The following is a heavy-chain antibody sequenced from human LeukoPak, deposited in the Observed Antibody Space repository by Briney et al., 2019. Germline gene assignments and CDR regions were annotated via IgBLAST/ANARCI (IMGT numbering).Heavy chain of an antibody. CDR1: GGSFSGYY. V-gene: IGHV4-34*01. CDR3: ARLIGSYSPFDY. J-gene: IGHJ4*02. CDR2: INHSGST. D-gene: IGHD1-26*01. Sequence: SETLSLTCAVYGGSFSGYYWSWIRQPPGKGLEWIGEINHSGSTNCNPSLKSRVTISVDTSKNQFSLKLSSVTAADTAVYYCARLIGSYSPFDYWGQGTLVTVSS.